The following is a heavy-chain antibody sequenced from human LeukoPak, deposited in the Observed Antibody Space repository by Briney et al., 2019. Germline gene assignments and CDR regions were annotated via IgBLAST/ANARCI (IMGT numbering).Heavy chain of an antibody. CDR2: MNPNSGNT. CDR1: GYTFGSYD. J-gene: IGHJ4*02. CDR3: AREESCSTPSCSLDY. Sequence: ASVKVSCKASGYTFGSYDVNWVRQATGQGLEWMGWMNPNSGNTGYAQKFQGRVTMTRDTSITTAYMELSSLRSDDTAVYYCAREESCSTPSCSLDYWGQGTLVTVSS. D-gene: IGHD2-2*01. V-gene: IGHV1-8*01.